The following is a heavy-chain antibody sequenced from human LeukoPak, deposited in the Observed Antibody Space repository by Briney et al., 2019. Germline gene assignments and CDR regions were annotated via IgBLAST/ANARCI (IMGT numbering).Heavy chain of an antibody. CDR2: ISWNSGSI. CDR3: AKEVAGAYFDY. Sequence: GGSLRLSCAASGFTFDDYAMHWVRQAPGKGLEWVSGISWNSGSIGYADSVKGRFTISRDNAKNSLYLQMNSLRAEDTALYYCAKEVAGAYFDYWGQGTLVTVSS. CDR1: GFTFDDYA. V-gene: IGHV3-9*01. D-gene: IGHD2-15*01. J-gene: IGHJ4*02.